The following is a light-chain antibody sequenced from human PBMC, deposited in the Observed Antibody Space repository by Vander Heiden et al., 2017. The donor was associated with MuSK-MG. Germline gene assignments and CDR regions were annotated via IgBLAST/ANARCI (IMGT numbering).Light chain of an antibody. CDR3: QQYANFPIT. Sequence: DNQMTQSPPSLPASLGDSVTITCQARQGITNSLNWYQQQPGKAPKLLIYDASNLGTGAPSRFSGSGSGTDFTLTITNLQPEDFATYYCQQYANFPITFGQGTRLEIK. V-gene: IGKV1-33*01. CDR1: QGITNS. CDR2: DAS. J-gene: IGKJ5*01.